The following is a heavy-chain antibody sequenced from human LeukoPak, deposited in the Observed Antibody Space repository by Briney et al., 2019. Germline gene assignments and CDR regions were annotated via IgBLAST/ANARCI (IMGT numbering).Heavy chain of an antibody. CDR1: GDSVSSTY. CDR3: ATLSSSHRAVDY. Sequence: SETLSLTCSVSGDSVSSTYWSWVRQPPGKGLEWIAYGHHSERSNYNPSLKSRVTISVDTSKNQFSLKLSSVTAADTAVYYCATLSSSHRAVDYWGQGTLVTVSS. CDR2: GHHSERS. V-gene: IGHV4-59*02. D-gene: IGHD6-6*01. J-gene: IGHJ4*02.